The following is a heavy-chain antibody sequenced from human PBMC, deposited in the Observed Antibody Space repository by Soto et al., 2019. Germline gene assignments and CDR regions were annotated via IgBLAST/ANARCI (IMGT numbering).Heavy chain of an antibody. CDR1: GFTFSNYA. Sequence: ESGGGVVQPGRSLRLSCAASGFTFSNYAMHWVRQAPGKGLEWVAVISHDGFNKYYADSVKGRFTISRDSSKNTLYLQMNSLRVEDTAVYSCARDSGSSWYFGMDVWGQGTTVTVSS. J-gene: IGHJ6*02. D-gene: IGHD6-13*01. CDR3: ARDSGSSWYFGMDV. V-gene: IGHV3-30-3*01. CDR2: ISHDGFNK.